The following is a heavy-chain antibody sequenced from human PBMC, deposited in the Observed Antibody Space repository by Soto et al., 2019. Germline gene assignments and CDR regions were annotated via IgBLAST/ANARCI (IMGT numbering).Heavy chain of an antibody. Sequence: GAAVKVSCNASGCTFSSYAISLVRQSPGQGLEWMGGVIPIFGTANYAQKFQGRVTITADKSTSTAYMELSSLRSEDTAVYYCARVLPDIVVVPPAIGSPDYYYGMDVWGQGTTVTVSS. D-gene: IGHD2-2*02. CDR3: ARVLPDIVVVPPAIGSPDYYYGMDV. J-gene: IGHJ6*02. V-gene: IGHV1-69*06. CDR1: GCTFSSYA. CDR2: VIPIFGTA.